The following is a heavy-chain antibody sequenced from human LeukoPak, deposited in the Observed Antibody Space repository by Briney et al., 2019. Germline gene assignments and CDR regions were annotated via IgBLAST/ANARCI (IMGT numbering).Heavy chain of an antibody. V-gene: IGHV4-34*01. J-gene: IGHJ4*02. CDR3: ARDVEMATQKVFDY. Sequence: PSETLSLTCAVYGGSFSGYYWSWIRQPPGKGLEWIREINHSGSTNYNPSLKSRVTISVDTSKNQFSLKLSSVTAADTAVYYCARDVEMATQKVFDYWGQGTLVTVSS. D-gene: IGHD5-24*01. CDR2: INHSGST. CDR1: GGSFSGYY.